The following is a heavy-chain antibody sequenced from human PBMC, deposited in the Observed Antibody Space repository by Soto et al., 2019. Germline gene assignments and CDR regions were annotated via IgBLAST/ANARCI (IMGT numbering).Heavy chain of an antibody. V-gene: IGHV1-58*01. Sequence: SVKVSCKASGFTFTSSAVQWVRQARGQRLEWIGWIVVASGNTNYAQKFQERVSITRDMSTATSYMELSSLRSEDMAVYYCAAVPHYYDSSGYYSPLDYWGQGTLVTVSS. D-gene: IGHD3-22*01. CDR2: IVVASGNT. CDR3: AAVPHYYDSSGYYSPLDY. CDR1: GFTFTSSA. J-gene: IGHJ4*02.